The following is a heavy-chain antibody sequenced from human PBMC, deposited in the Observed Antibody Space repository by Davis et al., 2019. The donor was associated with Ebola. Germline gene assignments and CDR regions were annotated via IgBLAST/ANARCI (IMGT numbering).Heavy chain of an antibody. D-gene: IGHD5-12*01. CDR2: ISYDGSNK. CDR3: ARVGYRCSCDDL. V-gene: IGHV3-30*03. Sequence: GESLKISCAASGFTFSSYGMHWVRQAPGKGLEWVAVISYDGSNKYYADSVKGRFTISRDNAKNSVYLQMSSLRDEDTAVYYCARVGYRCSCDDLWGQGTRVTVSS. CDR1: GFTFSSYG. J-gene: IGHJ4*02.